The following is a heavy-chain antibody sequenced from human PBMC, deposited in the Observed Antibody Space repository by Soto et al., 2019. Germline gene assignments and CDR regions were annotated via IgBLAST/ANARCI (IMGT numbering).Heavy chain of an antibody. CDR3: AKDRRPQRYYYDSSGYYYPADAFDI. Sequence: GGSLRLSCAASGFTFSSYAMSWVRQAPGKGLEWVSAISGSGGSTYYADSVKGRFTISRDNSKNTLYLQMNSLRAEDTAVYYCAKDRRPQRYYYDSSGYYYPADAFDIWGQGTMVTVSS. V-gene: IGHV3-23*01. CDR2: ISGSGGST. D-gene: IGHD3-22*01. J-gene: IGHJ3*02. CDR1: GFTFSSYA.